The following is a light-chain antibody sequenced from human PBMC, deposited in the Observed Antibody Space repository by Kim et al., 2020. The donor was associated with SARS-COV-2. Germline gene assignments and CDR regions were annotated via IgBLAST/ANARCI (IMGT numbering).Light chain of an antibody. J-gene: IGKJ2*01. CDR2: DAS. CDR3: QQYDNLPPT. CDR1: QDISNY. Sequence: SASVGDRVTITCQARQDISNYLNWYPQKPGKAPKLLLYDASNLETGVPSRFPGSGPGTDFTFTISSLQPEDIATYSCQQYDNLPPTFGQGTKLEI. V-gene: IGKV1-33*01.